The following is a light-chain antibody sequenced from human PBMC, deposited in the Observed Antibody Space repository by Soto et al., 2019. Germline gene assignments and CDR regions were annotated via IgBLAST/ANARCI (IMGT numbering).Light chain of an antibody. CDR2: SNN. J-gene: IGLJ1*01. V-gene: IGLV1-44*01. CDR1: SSNIGSNT. Sequence: QSVLTQPPSASGTPGQRVTISCSGSSSNIGSNTVNWYQQLPGTAPKLLIYSNNQRPSGVPDRFSGSKSGTSASLAISGLQSEDDADYYCAAWDSSLNGFYVFGTGTKVTVL. CDR3: AAWDSSLNGFYV.